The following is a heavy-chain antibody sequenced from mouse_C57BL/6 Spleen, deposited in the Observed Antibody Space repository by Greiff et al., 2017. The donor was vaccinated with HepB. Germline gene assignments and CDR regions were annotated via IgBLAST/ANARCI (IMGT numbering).Heavy chain of an antibody. CDR1: GYTFTDYE. Sequence: VKLQQSGAELVRPGASVTLSCKASGYTFTDYEMHWVKQTPVHGLEWIGAIDPETGGTAYNQKFKGKAILTADKSSSTAYMELRSLTSEDSAVYYCTRLSYGYDGFAYWGQGTLVTVSA. V-gene: IGHV1-15*01. CDR2: IDPETGGT. D-gene: IGHD2-2*01. CDR3: TRLSYGYDGFAY. J-gene: IGHJ3*01.